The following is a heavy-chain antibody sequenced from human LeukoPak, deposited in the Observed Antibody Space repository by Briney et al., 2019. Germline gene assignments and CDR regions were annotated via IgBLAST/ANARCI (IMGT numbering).Heavy chain of an antibody. D-gene: IGHD3-9*01. J-gene: IGHJ6*03. CDR2: ISGSGGST. Sequence: GGSLRLSCVASGFTFSTYGMSWVRQAPGKGLEWISAISGSGGSTYYADSVKGRFTISRDNSKNTLYLQMNSLRAEDTAVYYCAKDGGEYYDILTGYYPRLYYMDVWGKGTTVTISS. CDR3: AKDGGEYYDILTGYYPRLYYMDV. V-gene: IGHV3-23*01. CDR1: GFTFSTYG.